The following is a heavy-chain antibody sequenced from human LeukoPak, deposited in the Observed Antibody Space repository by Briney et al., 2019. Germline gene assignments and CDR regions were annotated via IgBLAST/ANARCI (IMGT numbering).Heavy chain of an antibody. D-gene: IGHD2-15*01. V-gene: IGHV1-46*01. CDR1: GYTFTSYY. CDR3: ARTIVDGGTNY. J-gene: IGHJ4*02. Sequence: ASVKVSCKASGYTFTSYYIHWVRQAPGQGLEWMGKINPSGGSTNYAQKFQGRVTMTRDTSTSTVYMELSSLRSEDTAVHYCARTIVDGGTNYWGQGTLVTVSS. CDR2: INPSGGST.